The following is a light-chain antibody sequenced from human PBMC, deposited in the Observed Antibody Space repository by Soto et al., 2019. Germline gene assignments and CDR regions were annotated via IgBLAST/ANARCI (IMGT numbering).Light chain of an antibody. CDR2: EGS. J-gene: IGLJ2*01. Sequence: QSVLTQPASVSGSPGQSITISCTGTSSDVGSYTLVSWYQQHSGKAPKLMIYEGSKRPSGVSNRFSGSKSGNTASLTISGLQAEDEADYYCCSFAGSSTPVLFGGGTQLTVL. CDR3: CSFAGSSTPVL. V-gene: IGLV2-23*01. CDR1: SSDVGSYTL.